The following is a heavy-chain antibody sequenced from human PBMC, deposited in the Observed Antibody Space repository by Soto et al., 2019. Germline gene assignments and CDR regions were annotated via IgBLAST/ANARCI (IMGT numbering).Heavy chain of an antibody. V-gene: IGHV3-11*01. Sequence: GGSLRLSCAASGFTFSDYYMSWIRQAPGKGLEWVSYIGSRDNTIYYADSVKGRFTISRDNAKNSLFLQMNSLRADDTAVYYCARGMITATASPLYYYYDMDVWGQGTTVTVSS. CDR2: IGSRDNTI. D-gene: IGHD4-4*01. CDR1: GFTFSDYY. J-gene: IGHJ6*02. CDR3: ARGMITATASPLYYYYDMDV.